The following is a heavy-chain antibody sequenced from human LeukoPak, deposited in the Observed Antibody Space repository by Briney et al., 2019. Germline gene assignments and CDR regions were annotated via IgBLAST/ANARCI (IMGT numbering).Heavy chain of an antibody. Sequence: GASVKVSCKASGYTFTSYDINWVRQATGQGLEWMGWMNPNSGNTGYAQKFQGRVTITRNTSISTAYMELSSLRSEDTAVYYCARAYGSGSYYFLYYYYMDVWGKGTTVTVSS. CDR1: GYTFTSYD. V-gene: IGHV1-8*03. CDR3: ARAYGSGSYYFLYYYYMDV. CDR2: MNPNSGNT. J-gene: IGHJ6*03. D-gene: IGHD3-10*01.